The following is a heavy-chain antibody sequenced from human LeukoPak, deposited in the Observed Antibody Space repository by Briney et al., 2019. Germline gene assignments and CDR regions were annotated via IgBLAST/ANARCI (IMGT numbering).Heavy chain of an antibody. CDR2: INPNSGGT. CDR3: ARDTVYCSSTSCLSTVTTITAGSPFDY. V-gene: IGHV1-2*02. Sequence: ASVKVSCKASGYTFTGYYMHWVRQAPGQGLEWMGWINPNSGGTNYAQKFQGRVTMTTDTSTSTAYMELRSLRSDDTAVYYCARDTVYCSSTSCLSTVTTITAGSPFDYWGQGTLVTVSS. CDR1: GYTFTGYY. D-gene: IGHD2-2*01. J-gene: IGHJ4*02.